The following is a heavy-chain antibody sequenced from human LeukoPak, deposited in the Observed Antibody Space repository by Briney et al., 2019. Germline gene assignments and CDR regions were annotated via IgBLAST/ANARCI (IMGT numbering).Heavy chain of an antibody. Sequence: PGGSLRLSCAASGFTVSSYSMNWVRQAPGKGLEWVSYISSSSSTIYYADSVKGRFTISRDNAKNSLYLQMNSLRAEDTAVYYCARDLGDYTVTNENYFDYWGQGTLVTVSS. J-gene: IGHJ4*02. CDR1: GFTVSSYS. D-gene: IGHD4-17*01. CDR2: ISSSSSTI. CDR3: ARDLGDYTVTNENYFDY. V-gene: IGHV3-48*01.